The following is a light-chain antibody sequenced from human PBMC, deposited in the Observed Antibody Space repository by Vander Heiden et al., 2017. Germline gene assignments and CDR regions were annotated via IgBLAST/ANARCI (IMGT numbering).Light chain of an antibody. CDR2: KDS. V-gene: IGLV3-25*03. CDR3: QSADSSGTYPNWV. CDR1: ALPKQY. Sequence: YELTQPPSVSVSPGQTARITCSGDALPKQYAYWYQQKPGQAPVLVIYKDSERPSGIPERFSGSSSGTTVTLTISGVQAEDEADYYCQSADSSGTYPNWVFGGGTKLTVL. J-gene: IGLJ3*02.